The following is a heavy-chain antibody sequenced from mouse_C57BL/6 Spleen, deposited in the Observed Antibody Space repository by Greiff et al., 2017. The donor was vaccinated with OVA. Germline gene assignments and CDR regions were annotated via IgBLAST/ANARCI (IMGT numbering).Heavy chain of an antibody. CDR2: IYPGDGDT. J-gene: IGHJ1*03. CDR1: GYAFSSYW. Sequence: QVQLKESGAELVKPGASVKISCKASGYAFSSYWMNWVKQRPGKGLEWIGQIYPGDGDTNYNGKFKGKATLTADKSSSTAYMQLSSLTSEDSAVYFCARVNWDRYFDVWGTGTTVTVSS. D-gene: IGHD4-1*01. V-gene: IGHV1-80*01. CDR3: ARVNWDRYFDV.